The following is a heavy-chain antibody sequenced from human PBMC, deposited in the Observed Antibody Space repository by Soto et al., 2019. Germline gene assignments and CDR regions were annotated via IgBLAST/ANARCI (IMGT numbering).Heavy chain of an antibody. J-gene: IGHJ4*02. Sequence: APGRGLEWVANINQDGSAKYYVDSVKGRFTISRDNAKSSLYLQINSLRAEDTATYYCGRGFGGTHWGQGSLVTVS. CDR2: INQDGSAK. V-gene: IGHV3-7*05. CDR3: GRGFGGTH. D-gene: IGHD2-15*01.